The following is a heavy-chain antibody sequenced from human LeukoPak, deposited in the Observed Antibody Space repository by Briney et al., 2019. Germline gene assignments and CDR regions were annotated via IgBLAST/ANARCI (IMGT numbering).Heavy chain of an antibody. CDR2: IYTSGST. CDR3: AREQDDSSGYSYFDGYYFAY. V-gene: IGHV4-4*07. J-gene: IGHJ4*02. CDR1: GGSISIFY. D-gene: IGHD3-22*01. Sequence: PSETLSLTCTLSGGSISIFYWSWIRQPAGEGLEWIGRIYTSGSTNYNPPLKRRVTMSVDTSKNQFSLKLSSVTAADTAVYYCAREQDDSSGYSYFDGYYFAYWGQGTLVTVSS.